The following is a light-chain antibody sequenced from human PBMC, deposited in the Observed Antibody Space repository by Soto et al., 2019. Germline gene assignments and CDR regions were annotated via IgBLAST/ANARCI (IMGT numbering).Light chain of an antibody. CDR2: AAS. V-gene: IGKV1-39*01. Sequence: DIQMTQSPSSLSASVGDRVTITCRASQSISSYLNWYQQKPGKAPKLLIYAASSLQSGVPSRFSGSGSGTDFTLTISSLQPEDFATYYCQQSYSTPFLTFAGGTKVAIK. CDR1: QSISSY. CDR3: QQSYSTPFLT. J-gene: IGKJ4*01.